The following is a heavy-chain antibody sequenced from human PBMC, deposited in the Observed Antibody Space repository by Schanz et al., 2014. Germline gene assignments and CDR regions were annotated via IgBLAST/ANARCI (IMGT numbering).Heavy chain of an antibody. CDR1: GFTFGNFF. D-gene: IGHD3-3*01. Sequence: EVQLVESGGGLVQPGGSLRLSCAASGFTFGNFFMSWVRQAPGKGLEWVANIKQDGIEKYYVDSVKGRFTISRDIAKNSLYLQMNSLTADDTAVYYCARDKGGYYPFDYWGRGTLVTVSS. J-gene: IGHJ4*02. CDR2: IKQDGIEK. V-gene: IGHV3-7*01. CDR3: ARDKGGYYPFDY.